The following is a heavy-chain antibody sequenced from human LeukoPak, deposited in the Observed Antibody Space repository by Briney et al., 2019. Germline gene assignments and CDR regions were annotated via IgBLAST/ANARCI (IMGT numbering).Heavy chain of an antibody. CDR1: GGSIGRSSYY. CDR2: IYYSGST. Sequence: SETLSLTCTVSGGSIGRSSYYWGCIRQPPGKGLEWMGSIYYSGSTYYNPSLKSRVTISVDRSKNQFSLKLSSVTAADTAVYYCAGQLWPTFDYWGQGTLVTVSS. D-gene: IGHD5-18*01. J-gene: IGHJ4*02. V-gene: IGHV4-39*01. CDR3: AGQLWPTFDY.